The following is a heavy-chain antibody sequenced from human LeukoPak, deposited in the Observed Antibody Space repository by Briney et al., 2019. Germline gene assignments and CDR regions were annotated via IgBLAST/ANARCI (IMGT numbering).Heavy chain of an antibody. CDR1: GFTFSSYG. J-gene: IGHJ3*02. Sequence: PGGSLRLSCAASGFTFSSYGMHWVRQAPGKGLEWVALISYDGNNKFYADSVKGRFAISRDNSRNTLYLQVNSLRADDTAMYYCARRGYYYDNSGGAFDIWGQGTMVTVSS. V-gene: IGHV3-30*03. D-gene: IGHD3-22*01. CDR3: ARRGYYYDNSGGAFDI. CDR2: ISYDGNNK.